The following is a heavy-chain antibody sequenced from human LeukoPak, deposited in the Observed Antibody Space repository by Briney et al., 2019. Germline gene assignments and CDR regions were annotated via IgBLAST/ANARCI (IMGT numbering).Heavy chain of an antibody. J-gene: IGHJ4*02. CDR3: ARDFDDFWSGYFGY. V-gene: IGHV3-48*01. Sequence: GGSLRLSCAASGFTFSSYSMNWVRQAPGKGLEWVSYISSSSSTIYYADSVKGRFTISRDNAKNSLYLQMNSLRAEDTAVYYCARDFDDFWSGYFGYWGQGTLVTVSS. D-gene: IGHD3-3*01. CDR2: ISSSSSTI. CDR1: GFTFSSYS.